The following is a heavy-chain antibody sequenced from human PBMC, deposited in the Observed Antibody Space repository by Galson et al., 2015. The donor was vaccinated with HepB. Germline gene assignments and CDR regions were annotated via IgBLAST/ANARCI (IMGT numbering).Heavy chain of an antibody. CDR1: GFTFTSSA. CDR3: AAPGVGATPFDY. Sequence: SVKVSCKASGFTFTSSAVQWVRQARGQRLEWIGWIVVGSGNTNYAQKFQERVTITRDMSTSTAYMELSSLRSEDTAVDYCAAPGVGATPFDYWGQGTLVTVSS. J-gene: IGHJ4*02. V-gene: IGHV1-58*01. CDR2: IVVGSGNT. D-gene: IGHD1-26*01.